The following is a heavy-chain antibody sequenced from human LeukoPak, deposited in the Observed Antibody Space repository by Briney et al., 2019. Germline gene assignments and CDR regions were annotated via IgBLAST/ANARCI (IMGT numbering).Heavy chain of an antibody. Sequence: PSETLSLTCAVSGSSISGGGYSWRWIRQPPGMNLEWIGYIYDSGSTYYNPSLKSRVTISIDRSKNQFSLKVNSVTAADTAVYYCARYGGSGTYFFDYWGQGTLVTVSS. V-gene: IGHV4-30-2*01. CDR2: IYDSGST. J-gene: IGHJ4*02. CDR1: GSSISGGGYS. CDR3: ARYGGSGTYFFDY. D-gene: IGHD3-10*01.